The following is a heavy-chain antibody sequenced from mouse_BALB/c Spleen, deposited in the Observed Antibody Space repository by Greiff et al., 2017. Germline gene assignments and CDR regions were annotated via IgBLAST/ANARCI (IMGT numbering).Heavy chain of an antibody. D-gene: IGHD2-3*01. J-gene: IGHJ4*01. CDR3: SRRDDDGYPYAMDY. V-gene: IGHV14-4*02. CDR1: GFTIKDYY. Sequence: EVQLQQSGAELVRSGASVTLSCTASGFTIKDYYMHWVQQRPEQGLEWIGWIEPEVGDTEYAPNFQGQATMTADTSSNTAYLQLSSLTSEHTAVYYCSRRDDDGYPYAMDYWGQGTSVTVSS. CDR2: IEPEVGDT.